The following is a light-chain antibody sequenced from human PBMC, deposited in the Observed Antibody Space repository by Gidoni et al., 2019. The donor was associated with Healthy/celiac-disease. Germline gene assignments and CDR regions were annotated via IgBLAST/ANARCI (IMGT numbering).Light chain of an antibody. CDR2: RNN. Sequence: QSVLTQQPSASGTPGQGVTISCSGSSSNIGSNYVYWYQQLPGTAPNLLIYRNNQRPSGVPDRFSGSKSGTSASLAISGLRSEDEADYYCAAWDDSLSGRVFGGGTKLTVL. V-gene: IGLV1-47*01. CDR3: AAWDDSLSGRV. J-gene: IGLJ3*02. CDR1: SSNIGSNY.